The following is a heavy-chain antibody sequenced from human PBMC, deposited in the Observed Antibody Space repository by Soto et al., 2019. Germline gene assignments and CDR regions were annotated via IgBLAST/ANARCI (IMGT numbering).Heavy chain of an antibody. J-gene: IGHJ4*02. CDR1: GGSXSGYY. CDR3: ARDKITGLFDY. D-gene: IGHD2-8*02. CDR2: INHSGST. V-gene: IGHV4-34*01. Sequence: XETLSLTCAVYGGSXSGYYWTWIRQPPGTGLEWIGEINHSGSTNYNPSLKSRVTISVDTSKNQFSLKLTSVTAADTAVYYCARDKITGLFDYWGQGTLVTSPQ.